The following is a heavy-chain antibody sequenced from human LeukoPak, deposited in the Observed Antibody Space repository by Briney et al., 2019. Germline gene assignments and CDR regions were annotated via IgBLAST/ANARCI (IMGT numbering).Heavy chain of an antibody. J-gene: IGHJ5*01. CDR1: GFSFGNYA. CDR3: VKDPRDTYGTNWFVS. Sequence: GGSLRLSCVASGFSFGNYAMSWVRQAPGKGLQWVSQISGTGDATWYAGFARDRFTISRDNSKKTLYLQMSGLRVEDTAMYYCVKDPRDTYGTNWFVSWGQGTLLIVSS. V-gene: IGHV3-23*01. CDR2: ISGTGDAT. D-gene: IGHD2-21*01.